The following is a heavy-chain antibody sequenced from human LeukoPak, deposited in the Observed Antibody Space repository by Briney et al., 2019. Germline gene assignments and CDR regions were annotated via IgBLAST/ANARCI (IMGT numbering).Heavy chain of an antibody. CDR2: IFQSGHT. D-gene: IGHD2-15*01. CDR1: DYSISSGYY. J-gene: IGHJ4*02. V-gene: IGHV4-38-2*02. CDR3: ARDTRTAKGFYN. Sequence: SETLSLTCTVSDYSISSGYYWGWIRQPPGKGLEWTGSIFQSGHTYYSPSLKSRVTISVDTSNNRFSLSLSAVTAADTAIYYCARDTRTAKGFYNWGQGILVTVSS.